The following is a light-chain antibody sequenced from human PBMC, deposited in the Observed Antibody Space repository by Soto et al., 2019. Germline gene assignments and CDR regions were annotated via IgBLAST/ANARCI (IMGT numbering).Light chain of an antibody. CDR2: EVS. CDR3: SSYTSISTLV. CDR1: SSDVGFYNR. J-gene: IGLJ3*02. V-gene: IGLV2-18*02. Sequence: QSVLTQPPSVSGSPGQSVTVSCTGTSSDVGFYNRVSWYQQPPGTAPKLMIFEVSNRPSGVPDRFSGSKSGNTASLTISGLQAEDEADYYCSSYTSISTLVFGVGTKLTVL.